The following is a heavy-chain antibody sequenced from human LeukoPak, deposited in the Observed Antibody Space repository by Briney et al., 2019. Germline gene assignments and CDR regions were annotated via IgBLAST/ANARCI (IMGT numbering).Heavy chain of an antibody. CDR2: IKQDGSEK. CDR1: GFTFSSYW. CDR3: ARDVTPYYYDSSGSLNY. V-gene: IGHV3-7*01. J-gene: IGHJ4*02. D-gene: IGHD3-22*01. Sequence: PGGSLRLSCAASGFTFSSYWMSWVRQAPGKGLEWVATIKQDGSEKYYVDSVKGRFTISRDNAKNSLYLQMNSLRAEDTAVYYCARDVTPYYYDSSGSLNYWGQGTLVTVSS.